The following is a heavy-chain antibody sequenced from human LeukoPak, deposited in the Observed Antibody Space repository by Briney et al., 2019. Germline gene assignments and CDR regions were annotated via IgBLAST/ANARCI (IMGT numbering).Heavy chain of an antibody. J-gene: IGHJ4*02. V-gene: IGHV1-69*05. Sequence: VASVKVSCKASGGTFSSYAISWVRQAPGQGLEWMGGIIPIFGTANYAQKFQGRVTITTDESTSTAYMELSSLRSEDTAVYYCAREVQHLWSGYYFFDYWGQGTLVTVSS. CDR1: GGTFSSYA. CDR3: AREVQHLWSGYYFFDY. CDR2: IIPIFGTA. D-gene: IGHD3-3*01.